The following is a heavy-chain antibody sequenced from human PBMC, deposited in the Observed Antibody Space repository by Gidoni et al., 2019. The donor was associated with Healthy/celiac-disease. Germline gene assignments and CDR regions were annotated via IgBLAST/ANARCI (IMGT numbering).Heavy chain of an antibody. CDR1: GFSLSTSGVG. CDR3: AHSRYCSSTSCLKNWFDP. J-gene: IGHJ5*02. D-gene: IGHD2-2*01. V-gene: IGHV2-5*02. Sequence: QITLKESGPTLVKPTQTLTLTCPFSGFSLSTSGVGVGWIRQPPGKALEWLALIYWDDDKRYSPSLKSRLTITKDTSKNQVVLTMTNMDPVDTATYYCAHSRYCSSTSCLKNWFDPWGQGTLVTVSS. CDR2: IYWDDDK.